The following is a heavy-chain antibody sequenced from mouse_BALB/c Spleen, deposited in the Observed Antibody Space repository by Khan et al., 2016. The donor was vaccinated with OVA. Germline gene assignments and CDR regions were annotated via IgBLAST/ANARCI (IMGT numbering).Heavy chain of an antibody. CDR3: GRNEGQYAGYGDAMDY. D-gene: IGHD3-3*01. CDR1: GYSFSDYF. Sequence: VQLKESGPDLVKPGASVKISCKASGYSFSDYFINWVKQDHGKSLEWIGRINPYNGDTFYNQKFEGKATLTVDESSDTAHMELLRLTSEDSAVYYFGRNEGQYAGYGDAMDYWGQGTSVIVSS. CDR2: INPYNGDT. J-gene: IGHJ4*01. V-gene: IGHV1-37*01.